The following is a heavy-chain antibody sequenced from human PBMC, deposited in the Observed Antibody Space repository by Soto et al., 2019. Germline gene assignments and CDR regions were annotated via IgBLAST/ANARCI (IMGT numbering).Heavy chain of an antibody. CDR3: ARVLKDDFWSGYYGPDPALDV. D-gene: IGHD3-3*01. V-gene: IGHV3-13*01. CDR2: IGTAGDT. CDR1: GFTFSNYD. Sequence: PGGSLRLSCAASGFTFSNYDMHWVRQATGKGLKWVSAIGTAGDTYYPGSVKGRFTISRENAKNSLYLQMNSLRAGDTAVYYCARVLKDDFWSGYYGPDPALDVWGKGTTVTVSS. J-gene: IGHJ6*04.